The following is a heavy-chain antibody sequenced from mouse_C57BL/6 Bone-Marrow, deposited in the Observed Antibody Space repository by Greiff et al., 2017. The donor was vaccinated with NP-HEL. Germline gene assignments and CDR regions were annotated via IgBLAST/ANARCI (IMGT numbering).Heavy chain of an antibody. CDR3: ARATYYDYDAAMDY. D-gene: IGHD2-4*01. J-gene: IGHJ4*01. Sequence: VQLQQSGPELVKPGASVKISCKASGYTFTDYYMNWVKQSHGKSLEWIGDINPNNGGTSYNQKVKGKATLTVDKSSSTAYMELRSLTSEDSAVYYCARATYYDYDAAMDYWGQGTSVTVSS. CDR1: GYTFTDYY. V-gene: IGHV1-26*01. CDR2: INPNNGGT.